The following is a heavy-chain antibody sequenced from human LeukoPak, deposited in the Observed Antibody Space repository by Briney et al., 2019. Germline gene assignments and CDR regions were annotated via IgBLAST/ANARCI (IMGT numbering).Heavy chain of an antibody. CDR1: GGSISSYY. D-gene: IGHD4-17*01. CDR3: ARDPGIGYSLYGDVFDP. J-gene: IGHJ5*02. CDR2: IYYSGST. V-gene: IGHV4-59*12. Sequence: PSETLSLTCTVSGGSISSYYWSWIRQPPGKGLEWIGYIYYSGSTNYNPSLKSRVTISVDTSKNQFSLKLSSVTAADTAVYYCARDPGIGYSLYGDVFDPWGQGTLVTVSS.